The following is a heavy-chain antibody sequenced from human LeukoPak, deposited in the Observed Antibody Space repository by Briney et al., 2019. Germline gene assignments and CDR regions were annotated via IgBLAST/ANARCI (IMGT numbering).Heavy chain of an antibody. CDR3: ARELPPVVNYRFDH. CDR2: IWYDGSNK. J-gene: IGHJ5*02. Sequence: GGSLRLSCAASGFTFSNYAMHWVRQAPGKGLEWVAVIWYDGSNKYCADSVKGRFTISRDNSKNTLYLQIISLRAEDTAMYYCARELPPVVNYRFDHWGQGTLVTVSS. D-gene: IGHD1-7*01. V-gene: IGHV3-33*08. CDR1: GFTFSNYA.